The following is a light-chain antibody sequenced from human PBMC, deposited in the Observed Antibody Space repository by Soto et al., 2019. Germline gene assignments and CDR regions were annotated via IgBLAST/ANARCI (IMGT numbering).Light chain of an antibody. CDR1: QSVFSS. J-gene: IGKJ1*01. CDR2: GAA. CDR3: QQYHNWPA. V-gene: IGKV3-15*01. Sequence: ETVMTQSPATLSVSPGERATLSCRASQSVFSSLAWYQHKPGQAPRLLIYGAATRATGIPARFSGSGSGTEFTLTISSLHSDDIEVYYCQQYHNWPAFGQGTKVEIK.